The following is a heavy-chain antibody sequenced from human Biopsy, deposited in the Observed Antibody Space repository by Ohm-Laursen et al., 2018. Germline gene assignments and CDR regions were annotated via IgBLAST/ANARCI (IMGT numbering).Heavy chain of an antibody. J-gene: IGHJ3*01. CDR2: IYTIGDT. CDR3: AREDEGLLRALDR. D-gene: IGHD3-16*01. CDR1: GASMTGYF. V-gene: IGHV4-4*07. Sequence: TLSLTCTVSGASMTGYFWTWVRQPAGKGLEWIGHIYTIGDTTYNPSLESRVTMSLDTSKNQFSLKMTSLTAADTAVYFCAREDEGLLRALDRWGQGTMVTVSS.